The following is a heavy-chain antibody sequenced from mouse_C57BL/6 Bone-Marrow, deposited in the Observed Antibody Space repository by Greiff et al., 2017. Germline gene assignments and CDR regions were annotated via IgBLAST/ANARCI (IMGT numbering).Heavy chain of an antibody. CDR2: INPYNGGT. CDR3: APFYYYGSSYGFAY. Sequence: EVKLQQSGPVLVKPGASVKMSCKASGYTFTDYYMNWVKQSHGKSLEWIGVINPYNGGTSYNQKFKGKATLTVDKSSSTAYMELNSLTSEDSAVYYCAPFYYYGSSYGFAYWGQGTLVTVSA. J-gene: IGHJ3*01. D-gene: IGHD1-1*01. CDR1: GYTFTDYY. V-gene: IGHV1-19*01.